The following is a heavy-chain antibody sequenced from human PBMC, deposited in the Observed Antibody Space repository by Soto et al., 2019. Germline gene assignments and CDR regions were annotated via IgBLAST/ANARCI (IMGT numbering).Heavy chain of an antibody. D-gene: IGHD3-3*01. Sequence: EVQLLQSGGHVVQPGGSLRLSCEGSGFTFGSYAMSWVRQAPGKGLEWVSLSSGAGGSTSYADSVKGRFIISRDNSKSTLYLQMNSLRPEDTATYYCAGDYYDFWSGFLDYWGQGTPVTVSS. CDR1: GFTFGSYA. CDR3: AGDYYDFWSGFLDY. J-gene: IGHJ4*02. CDR2: SSGAGGST. V-gene: IGHV3-23*01.